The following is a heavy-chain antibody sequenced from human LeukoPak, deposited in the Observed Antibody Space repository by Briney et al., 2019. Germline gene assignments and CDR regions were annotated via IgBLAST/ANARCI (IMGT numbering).Heavy chain of an antibody. Sequence: ASVKVSCKASGYTFTGYYMHWVRQAPGQGLEWMGWINPNSGGTNYAQKFQGRVTMTRDTSISTAYMELSRLRSDDTAVYYCARDLVYYYGSGSHDYWGQGTLVTVSP. D-gene: IGHD3-10*01. V-gene: IGHV1-2*02. J-gene: IGHJ4*02. CDR3: ARDLVYYYGSGSHDY. CDR1: GYTFTGYY. CDR2: INPNSGGT.